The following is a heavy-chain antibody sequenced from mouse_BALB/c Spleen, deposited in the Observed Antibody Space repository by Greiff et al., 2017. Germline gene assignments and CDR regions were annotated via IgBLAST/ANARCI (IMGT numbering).Heavy chain of an antibody. CDR1: GFAFSSYD. J-gene: IGHJ1*01. CDR3: ARGRGNPGYFDV. CDR2: ISSGGGST. Sequence: EVKLMESGGGLVKPGGSLKLSCAASGFAFSSYDMSWVRQTPEKRLEWVAYISSGGGSTYYPDTVKGRFTISRDNAKNTLYLQMSSLKSEDTAMYYCARGRGNPGYFDVWGAGTTVTVSS. V-gene: IGHV5-12-1*01. D-gene: IGHD2-1*01.